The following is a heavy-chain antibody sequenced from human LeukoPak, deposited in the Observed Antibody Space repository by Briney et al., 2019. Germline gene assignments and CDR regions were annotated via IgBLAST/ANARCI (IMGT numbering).Heavy chain of an antibody. CDR1: GYTFTGYY. Sequence: ASVKVSCKASGYTFTGYYMHWVRQAPGQGLEWMGWINPNSGSTNYAQKFQGRVTMTRDTSISTAYMELRSLRSDDTAVYYCARDTQLSSGYGDRDYYYYGMDVWGQGTTVTVSS. CDR3: ARDTQLSSGYGDRDYYYYGMDV. J-gene: IGHJ6*02. V-gene: IGHV1-2*02. CDR2: INPNSGST. D-gene: IGHD3-22*01.